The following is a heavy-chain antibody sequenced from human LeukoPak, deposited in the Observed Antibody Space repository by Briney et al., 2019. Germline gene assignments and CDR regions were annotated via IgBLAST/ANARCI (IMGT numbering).Heavy chain of an antibody. CDR1: GYSFTNYW. D-gene: IGHD5-12*01. Sequence: GESLKISCMGSGYSFTNYWIGWVRQVPGSGLEWMGVIYPSDSDTRYSPSFQGQVTISADKSIDTAYLQCSSLKASDTAMYYCARQRDSGFDFDSWGQGTLVTVSS. CDR3: ARQRDSGFDFDS. J-gene: IGHJ4*02. CDR2: IYPSDSDT. V-gene: IGHV5-51*01.